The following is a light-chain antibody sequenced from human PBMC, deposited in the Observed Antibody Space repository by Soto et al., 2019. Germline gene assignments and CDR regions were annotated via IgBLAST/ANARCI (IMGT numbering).Light chain of an antibody. CDR2: WAS. J-gene: IGKJ1*01. CDR3: QQYYGTPFT. Sequence: DIVMTQSPDSLAVSLGERATINCKSSQNVLYDSNNKNYLAWYQHKPGQPPKLLIYWASTRESGVPDRFSGSWSGTDFTLTISSLQAEDVAVYYCQQYYGTPFTFGQGTKVDIK. CDR1: QNVLYDSNNKNY. V-gene: IGKV4-1*01.